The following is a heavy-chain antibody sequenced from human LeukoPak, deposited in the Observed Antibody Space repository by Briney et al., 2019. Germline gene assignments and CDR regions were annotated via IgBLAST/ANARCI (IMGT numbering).Heavy chain of an antibody. CDR2: IDWDDDK. Sequence: SGPALVKPTTTLTLTCTLSGFSLSTSGMRVSWIRQPPGKALEWLARIDWDDDKFYSTSLKARLTISKDTSKNQVVLTMTNMDPGDTATYYCARMRGDTLGMDVWGKGTTVTVSS. D-gene: IGHD2-2*02. CDR3: ARMRGDTLGMDV. V-gene: IGHV2-70*04. CDR1: GFSLSTSGMR. J-gene: IGHJ6*03.